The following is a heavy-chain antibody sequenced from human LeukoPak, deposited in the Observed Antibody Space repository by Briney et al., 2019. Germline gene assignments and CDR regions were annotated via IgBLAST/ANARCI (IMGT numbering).Heavy chain of an antibody. CDR3: ARQLIHYYDSSGFDAFDL. CDR1: GGSISSSSYY. V-gene: IGHV4-39*01. CDR2: IYYSGST. J-gene: IGHJ3*01. Sequence: SETLSLTCTVSGGSISSSSYYWGWIRQPPGKWLEWIGSIYYSGSTYYNPSLKSRVTISVDTSKNQFSLKLSSVTAADTAVYYCARQLIHYYDSSGFDAFDLWGQGTMVTVSS. D-gene: IGHD3-22*01.